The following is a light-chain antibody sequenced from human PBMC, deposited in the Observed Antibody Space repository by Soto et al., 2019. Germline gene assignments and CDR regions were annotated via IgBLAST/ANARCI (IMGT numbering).Light chain of an antibody. CDR3: SSYAGSNIYV. CDR1: SSDVGAFNY. Sequence: QSALTQPPSASGPPGQSITISCTGTSSDVGAFNYVSWYQQHPGKAPKLMIFEINKRPSGVPDRFSGSKSGNSASLTVSGLQTEDEADYYCSSYAGSNIYVFGSGTKVTVL. V-gene: IGLV2-8*01. J-gene: IGLJ1*01. CDR2: EIN.